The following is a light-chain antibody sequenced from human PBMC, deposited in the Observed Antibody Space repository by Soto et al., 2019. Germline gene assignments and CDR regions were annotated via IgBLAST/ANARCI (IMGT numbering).Light chain of an antibody. V-gene: IGKV1-39*01. Sequence: DIQMTQSPSSLSASVGDRVTITCRASQSASTHLNWYQQKPGKVPKLLIYAASSLQSGVPSRFTGSGSGTDFTLTISSLQPEDVAFYYCQQSFRTPWTFGQGTKVEIK. CDR3: QQSFRTPWT. J-gene: IGKJ1*01. CDR2: AAS. CDR1: QSASTH.